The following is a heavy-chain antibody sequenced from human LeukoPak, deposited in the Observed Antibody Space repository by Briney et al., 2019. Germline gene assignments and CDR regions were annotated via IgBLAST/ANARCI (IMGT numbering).Heavy chain of an antibody. V-gene: IGHV3-30*18. J-gene: IGHJ4*02. CDR2: ISYDGSNK. D-gene: IGHD1-26*01. Sequence: PGRSLRLSCAASGFTFSSYGMHWVRQAPGKGLEWVAVISYDGSNKYYADSVKGRFTISRDNSKNTLYLQMNSLRAEDTAVYYCAKGPNIVGAMYYFDYWGQGTLVTVSS. CDR3: AKGPNIVGAMYYFDY. CDR1: GFTFSSYG.